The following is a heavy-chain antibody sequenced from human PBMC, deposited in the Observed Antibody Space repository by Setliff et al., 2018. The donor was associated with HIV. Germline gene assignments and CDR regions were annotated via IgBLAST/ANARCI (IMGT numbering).Heavy chain of an antibody. CDR1: GYSISIGYY. V-gene: IGHV4-38-2*01. Sequence: SLTCAVSGYSISIGYYWGWTRQPPGKGLEWIGNIYHSGSTYYNPSLKSRVAMSVDTSRNQFSLKLTSVTAADTAVYYCARRPIKGYGPFDSWGPGTLVTVSS. CDR3: ARRPIKGYGPFDS. CDR2: IYHSGST. D-gene: IGHD2-15*01. J-gene: IGHJ4*02.